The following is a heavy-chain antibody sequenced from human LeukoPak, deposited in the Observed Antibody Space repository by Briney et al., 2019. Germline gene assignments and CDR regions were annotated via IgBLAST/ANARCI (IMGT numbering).Heavy chain of an antibody. D-gene: IGHD7-27*01. V-gene: IGHV3-21*01. CDR1: GFTFSSYC. CDR2: ISSDSSNI. Sequence: GGSLRLSCAASGFTFSSYCMNWVRQAPGKGLEWVSYISSDSSNIFYADSFKGRFTISRDNAQNSLYLQMNSLRVEDTAVYYCARDPPGAHFDYWGQGTLVTVSS. CDR3: ARDPPGAHFDY. J-gene: IGHJ4*02.